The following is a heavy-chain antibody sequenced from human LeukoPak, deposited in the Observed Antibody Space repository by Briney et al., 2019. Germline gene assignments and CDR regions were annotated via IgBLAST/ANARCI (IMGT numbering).Heavy chain of an antibody. D-gene: IGHD4-17*01. CDR3: ARDDYGDYGRPYGMDV. CDR2: ISSSSSTI. V-gene: IGHV3-48*04. J-gene: IGHJ6*02. CDR1: GFTFSSYS. Sequence: RGSLRLSCAASGFTFSSYSMNWVRQAPGKGLEWVSYISSSSSTIYYADSVKGRFTISRDNAKNSLYLQMNSLRAEDTAVYYCARDDYGDYGRPYGMDVWGQGTTVTVSS.